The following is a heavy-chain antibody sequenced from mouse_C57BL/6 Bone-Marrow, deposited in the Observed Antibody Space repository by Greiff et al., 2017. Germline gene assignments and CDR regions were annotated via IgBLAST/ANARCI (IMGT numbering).Heavy chain of an antibody. CDR2: IDPSASYT. V-gene: IGHV1-50*01. CDR1: GYTFTSYW. Sequence: QVQLQQPGAELVKPGASVKLSCKASGYTFTSYWMQWVKQRPGQGLEWIGEIDPSASYTNYNQKFKGKATLTVDTSSSTAYMQLSSLTSEDSAVYYCARWPGHRYWGQGTTLTVSS. J-gene: IGHJ2*01. D-gene: IGHD3-3*01. CDR3: ARWPGHRY.